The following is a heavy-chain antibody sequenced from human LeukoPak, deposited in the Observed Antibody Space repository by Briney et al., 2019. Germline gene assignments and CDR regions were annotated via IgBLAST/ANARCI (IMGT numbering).Heavy chain of an antibody. D-gene: IGHD2-21*01. CDR3: AKAPVTSCRGAFCYPFDY. V-gene: IGHV3-23*01. J-gene: IGHJ4*01. CDR2: SSSSDDGK. Sequence: GGSLRLSCTASGLSLDNYAMSWVRQVPGKGLEWVSASSSSDDGKWYAESVRGRFTISRDTSKNTVYLQMNSLRVEDAGVYYCAKAPVTSCRGAFCYPFDYWGHGTLVTVSS. CDR1: GLSLDNYA.